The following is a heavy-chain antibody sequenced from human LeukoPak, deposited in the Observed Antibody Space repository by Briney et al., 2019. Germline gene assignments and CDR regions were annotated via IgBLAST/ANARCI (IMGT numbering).Heavy chain of an antibody. Sequence: SETLSLTCAVYGGSFSGYYWSWIRQPPGKGLEWIGEINHSGSTNYNPSLKSRVTISVDTSKNQFSLKLSSVTATDTAVYYCARGRSVAPLDYWGQGTLVTVSS. J-gene: IGHJ4*02. D-gene: IGHD3-10*01. CDR3: ARGRSVAPLDY. CDR1: GGSFSGYY. V-gene: IGHV4-34*01. CDR2: INHSGST.